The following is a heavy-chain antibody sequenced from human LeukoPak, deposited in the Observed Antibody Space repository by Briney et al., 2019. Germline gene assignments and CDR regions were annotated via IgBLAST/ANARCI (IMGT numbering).Heavy chain of an antibody. CDR3: ARDPDSGGYSTFQL. D-gene: IGHD3-22*01. CDR1: EFTFSNYW. CDR2: IKGDGSST. J-gene: IGHJ1*01. V-gene: IGHV3-74*01. Sequence: GGSLRLSCAASEFTFSNYWMHWVRQAPGKGLVWVLRIKGDGSSTTYADTVKGRFTISRDNAKKMLYLQMNSLRAEDTAVYYCARDPDSGGYSTFQLWGQGTLVTVSS.